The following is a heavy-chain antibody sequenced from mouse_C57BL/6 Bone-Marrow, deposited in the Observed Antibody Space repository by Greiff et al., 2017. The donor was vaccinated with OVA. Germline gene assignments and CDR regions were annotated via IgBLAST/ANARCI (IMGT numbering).Heavy chain of an antibody. Sequence: EVHLVESGGGLVKPGGSLKLSCAASGFTFSSYAMSWVRQTPEKRLEWVATISDGGSYTYYPDNVKGRFTISRDNAKNNLYLQMSHLKSEDTAMYYCARDVYYDYDGAYWGQGTLVTVSA. V-gene: IGHV5-4*01. J-gene: IGHJ3*01. CDR2: ISDGGSYT. D-gene: IGHD2-4*01. CDR3: ARDVYYDYDGAY. CDR1: GFTFSSYA.